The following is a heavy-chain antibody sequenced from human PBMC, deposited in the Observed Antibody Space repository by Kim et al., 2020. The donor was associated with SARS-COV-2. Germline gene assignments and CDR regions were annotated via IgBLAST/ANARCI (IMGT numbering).Heavy chain of an antibody. V-gene: IGHV1-3*01. CDR2: INAGNGNT. J-gene: IGHJ3*02. CDR1: GYTFTSYA. Sequence: ASVKVSCKASGYTFTSYAMHWVRQAPGQRLEWMGWINAGNGNTKYSQKFQGRVTITRDTSASTAYMELSSLRSEDTAVYYCAREFYPIFGATYSDPDAFDIWGQGTMVTVSS. CDR3: AREFYPIFGATYSDPDAFDI. D-gene: IGHD3-3*01.